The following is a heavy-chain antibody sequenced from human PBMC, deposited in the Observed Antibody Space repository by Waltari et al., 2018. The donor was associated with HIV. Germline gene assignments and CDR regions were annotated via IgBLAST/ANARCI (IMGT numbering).Heavy chain of an antibody. J-gene: IGHJ5*02. D-gene: IGHD2-21*02. Sequence: QVPLWQSGAEVQRLGASVKVSCKASGYSFPSYHHKRVRQASGQGLEWLGWMNTDRGNTGYGHKVQGRVTMTSNTSISTAYMELSSLRAEDTAVYYCARGIRRDCYWFDPCGQGTLVTVSS. V-gene: IGHV1-8*01. CDR3: ARGIRRDCYWFDP. CDR2: MNTDRGNT. CDR1: GYSFPSYH.